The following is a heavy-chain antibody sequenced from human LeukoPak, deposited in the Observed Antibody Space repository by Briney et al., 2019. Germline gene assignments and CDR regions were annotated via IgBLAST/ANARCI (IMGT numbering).Heavy chain of an antibody. D-gene: IGHD2-2*01. CDR3: AKHEQYQLLWRNWFDP. CDR1: EFTFSNYA. Sequence: PGGSLRLSCAASEFTFSNYAMNWVRQAPGKGLEWVSGISGGGGSTYYADSVKGRFTISRDNSKNTLYLQMDSLRAEDTALYYCAKHEQYQLLWRNWFDPWGQGTLVTVSS. J-gene: IGHJ5*02. CDR2: ISGGGGST. V-gene: IGHV3-23*01.